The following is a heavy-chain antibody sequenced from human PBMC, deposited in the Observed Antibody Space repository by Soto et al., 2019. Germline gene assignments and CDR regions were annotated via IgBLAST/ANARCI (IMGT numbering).Heavy chain of an antibody. Sequence: TLSLTCAVSGGSISSGGYSWNWIRQPPGKGLEWIGYIYHSGYTFYNPSLKSRVTISVDKSKNQFSLKLSSVTAADTAVYYCARDQLEGNWFDPWGQGTLVTVSS. CDR2: IYHSGYT. V-gene: IGHV4-30-2*01. J-gene: IGHJ5*02. CDR1: GGSISSGGYS. D-gene: IGHD1-1*01. CDR3: ARDQLEGNWFDP.